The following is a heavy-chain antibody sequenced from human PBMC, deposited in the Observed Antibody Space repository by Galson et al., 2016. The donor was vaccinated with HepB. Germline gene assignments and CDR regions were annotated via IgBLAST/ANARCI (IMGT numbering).Heavy chain of an antibody. V-gene: IGHV3-49*03. D-gene: IGHD6-13*01. CDR2: IRINRFGGTT. CDR3: TRDRHAGISLAFDY. CDR1: GFTFGDYA. Sequence: SLRLSCAGSGFTFGDYAVSWFRQAPGKGLEWVGLIRINRFGGTTEYAPSVEGRFIVSRDDSQSVAYLHMNSLKTEDTAMYYCTRDRHAGISLAFDYWGQGNMVTVSS. J-gene: IGHJ4*02.